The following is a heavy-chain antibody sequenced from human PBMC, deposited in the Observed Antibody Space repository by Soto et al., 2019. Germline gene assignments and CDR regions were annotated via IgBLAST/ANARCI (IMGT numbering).Heavy chain of an antibody. V-gene: IGHV4-59*01. J-gene: IGHJ4*02. CDR2: IYYSGST. Sequence: SETLSLTCTVSGGSISSYYWSWIRQPPGKGLEWIGYIYYSGSTNYNPSLKSRVTISVDTSKNQFSLKLSSVTAADTAVYYCTRGISIFGVVIFFGYWGQGTLVTVSS. CDR3: TRGISIFGVVIFFGY. CDR1: GGSISSYY. D-gene: IGHD3-3*01.